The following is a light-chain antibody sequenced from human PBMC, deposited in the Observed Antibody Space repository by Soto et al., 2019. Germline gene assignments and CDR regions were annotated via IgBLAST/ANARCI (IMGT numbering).Light chain of an antibody. CDR1: QSVSSNY. CDR3: QQYGTSPRIT. V-gene: IGKV3-20*01. J-gene: IGKJ3*01. CDR2: GAS. Sequence: DIVLTQSPGTLSLFPGERATLSCRASQSVSSNYLAWYQQKPGQAPRLLIYGASSRATGIPDRFSGSGSGTDFTLTISRLEPEDFAVYYCQQYGTSPRITFGPGTKVHIK.